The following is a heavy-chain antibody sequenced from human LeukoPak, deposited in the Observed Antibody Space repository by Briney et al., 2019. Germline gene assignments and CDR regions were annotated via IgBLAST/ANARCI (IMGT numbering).Heavy chain of an antibody. CDR2: ISSSSSTI. CDR3: ARAVPAAIPGSYYYYYMDV. J-gene: IGHJ6*03. V-gene: IGHV3-48*01. Sequence: GGSLRLSCAASGFTFSSYSMNWVRQAPGKGLEWVSYISSSSSTIYYADSVKGRFTISRDNAKNSLYLQMNSLRAEDTAVYYCARAVPAAIPGSYYYYYMDVWGKGTTVTVSS. D-gene: IGHD2-2*02. CDR1: GFTFSSYS.